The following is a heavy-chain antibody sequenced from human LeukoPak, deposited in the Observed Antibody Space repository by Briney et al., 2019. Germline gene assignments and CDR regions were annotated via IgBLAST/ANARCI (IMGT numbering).Heavy chain of an antibody. D-gene: IGHD6-13*01. CDR2: ISYDGSNK. J-gene: IGHJ4*02. CDR3: AREARPTPRIAAAGYFDY. CDR1: GFTFSSYA. V-gene: IGHV3-30-3*01. Sequence: GGSLRLSCAASGFTFSSYAMHRVRQAPGKGLEWVAVISYDGSNKYYADSVKGRFTISRDNSKNTLYLQMNSLRAEDTAVYYCAREARPTPRIAAAGYFDYWGQGTLVTVSS.